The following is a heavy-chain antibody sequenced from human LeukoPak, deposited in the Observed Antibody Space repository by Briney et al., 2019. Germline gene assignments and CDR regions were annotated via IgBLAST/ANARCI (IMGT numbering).Heavy chain of an antibody. CDR1: GFTFSSYA. CDR3: AKNGWFGELLHWFDP. D-gene: IGHD3-10*01. J-gene: IGHJ5*02. V-gene: IGHV3-23*01. Sequence: PGGSLRLSCAASGFTFSSYAMSWVRQAPGKGLEWVSAISDSGGSTYYAASVKGRFTISRDNSKNTLYLQMNSLRAEDTAVYYCAKNGWFGELLHWFDPWGQGTLVTVSS. CDR2: ISDSGGST.